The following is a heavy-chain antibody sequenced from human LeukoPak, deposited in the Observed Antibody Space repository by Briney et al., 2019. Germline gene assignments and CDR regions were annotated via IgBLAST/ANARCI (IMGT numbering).Heavy chain of an antibody. CDR3: ARYCSSTSCYRGDY. Sequence: SETLSLTCTVSGGSISSSSYYWGWLRQPPETGLEWIGSIYYSGSTYYNPSLKSRVTISVDTSKNQFSLKLSSVTAADTAVYYCARYCSSTSCYRGDYWGQGTLVTVSS. CDR1: GGSISSSSYY. D-gene: IGHD2-2*01. CDR2: IYYSGST. V-gene: IGHV4-39*01. J-gene: IGHJ4*02.